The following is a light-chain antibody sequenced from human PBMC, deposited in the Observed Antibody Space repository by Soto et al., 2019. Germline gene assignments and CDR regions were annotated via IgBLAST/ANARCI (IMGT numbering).Light chain of an antibody. V-gene: IGLV2-14*01. CDR3: SSYTRTTLVV. Sequence: QSALTQPASVSGSPGQSITISCTGSSSDVGGYNYVSWYQQHPGKAPKLMIYEVSNRPSGVSNRFSGSKSGNTASLTISGLQAEDDADYYCSSYTRTTLVVFGGGTKLTVL. J-gene: IGLJ2*01. CDR2: EVS. CDR1: SSDVGGYNY.